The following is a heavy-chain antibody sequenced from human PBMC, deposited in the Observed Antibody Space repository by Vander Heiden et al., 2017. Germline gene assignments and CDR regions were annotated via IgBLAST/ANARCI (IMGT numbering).Heavy chain of an antibody. CDR1: GFTFSSYA. Sequence: EVQLLESGGGLVQPGGSLRLSCAASGFTFSSYAMSWVRQAPGKGLEWVSAISGSGGSTYYADSGKGRFTISRDNSKNTLYLQMNRLRAEDTAVYYCAKGSASCGVLYGMDVWGQGTTVTVSS. D-gene: IGHD3-3*01. V-gene: IGHV3-23*01. CDR2: ISGSGGST. CDR3: AKGSASCGVLYGMDV. J-gene: IGHJ6*02.